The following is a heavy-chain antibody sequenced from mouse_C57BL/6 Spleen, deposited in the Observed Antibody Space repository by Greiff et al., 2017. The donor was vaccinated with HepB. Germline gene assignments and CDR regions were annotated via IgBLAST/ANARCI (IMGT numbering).Heavy chain of an antibody. CDR3: ARHNYGNYDGFAY. J-gene: IGHJ3*01. Sequence: EVKLEESGGGLVQHGGSLKLSCAASGFTFSDYYMYWVRQTPEKRLEWVAYISNGGGSTYYPDTVKGRFTISRDNAKNTLYLQMSRLKSEDTAMYYCARHNYGNYDGFAYWGQGTLVTVSA. D-gene: IGHD2-1*01. CDR1: GFTFSDYY. CDR2: ISNGGGST. V-gene: IGHV5-12*01.